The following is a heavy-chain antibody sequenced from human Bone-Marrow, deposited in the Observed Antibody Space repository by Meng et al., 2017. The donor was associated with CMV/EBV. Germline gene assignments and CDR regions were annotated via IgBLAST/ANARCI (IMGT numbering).Heavy chain of an antibody. CDR2: ISSSSSYI. D-gene: IGHD3-3*01. CDR3: ARDRANRAYDFWGGYYLDYYYGMDV. J-gene: IGHJ6*02. Sequence: GESLKISCAASGFTFSNAWMTLVRQAPGKGLEWVSSISSSSSYIYYADSVKGRFTISRDNAKNSLYLQMNSLRAEDTAVYYCARDRANRAYDFWGGYYLDYYYGMDVWGQGTTVTVSS. CDR1: GFTFSNAW. V-gene: IGHV3-21*01.